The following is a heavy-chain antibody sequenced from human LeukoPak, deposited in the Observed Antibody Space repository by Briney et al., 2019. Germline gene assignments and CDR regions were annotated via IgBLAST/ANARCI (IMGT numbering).Heavy chain of an antibody. CDR3: ARDNPDLNFDY. CDR1: GGTFSSYA. CDR2: INPNSGGT. J-gene: IGHJ4*02. V-gene: IGHV1-2*02. Sequence: ASVKVSCKASGGTFSSYAISWVRQAPGQGLEWMGWINPNSGGTNYAQKFQGRVTMTRDTSISTAYMELSRLRSDDTAVYYCARDNPDLNFDYWGQGTLVTVSS.